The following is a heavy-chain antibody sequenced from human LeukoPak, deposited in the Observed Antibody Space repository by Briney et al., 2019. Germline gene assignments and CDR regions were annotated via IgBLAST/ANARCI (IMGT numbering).Heavy chain of an antibody. J-gene: IGHJ4*02. CDR2: ISGYNGNT. V-gene: IGHV1-18*01. CDR3: ARGSGRDGYNSLYYY. CDR1: GYTFTSYG. Sequence: ASVTVSCKASGYTFTSYGVSWVRQAPGQGLEWMGWISGYNGNTNYAQKLQGRVTMTTDTSTSTAYMELSSLRSEDTAVYYCARGSGRDGYNSLYYYWGQGTLVTVSS. D-gene: IGHD5-24*01.